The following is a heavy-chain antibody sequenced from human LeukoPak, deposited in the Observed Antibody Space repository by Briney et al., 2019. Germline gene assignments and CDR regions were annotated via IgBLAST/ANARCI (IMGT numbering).Heavy chain of an antibody. CDR3: AKTNGYYDL. V-gene: IGHV3-23*01. Sequence: SGGSLRLSCAASGFTFSSNGMSWVRKAPGKGLEWVSSISGSGDKTYYADSVKGRFTISRDNSKSTTYLQMNSLRAEDTAVYHCAKTNGYYDLWGQGTLVIVSS. CDR2: ISGSGDKT. CDR1: GFTFSSNG. D-gene: IGHD3-22*01. J-gene: IGHJ4*02.